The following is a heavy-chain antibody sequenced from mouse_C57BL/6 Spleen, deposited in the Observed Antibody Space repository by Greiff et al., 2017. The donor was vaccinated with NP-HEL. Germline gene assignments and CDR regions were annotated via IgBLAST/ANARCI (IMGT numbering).Heavy chain of an antibody. D-gene: IGHD4-1*01. CDR3: ARPNWDWYFDV. Sequence: EVKLMESGPGLVKPSQSLSLTCSVTGYSITSGYYWNWIRQFPGNKLEWMGYISYDGSNNYNPSLKNRISITRDTSKNQFFLKLNSVTTEDTATYYCARPNWDWYFDVWGTGTTVTVSS. CDR1: GYSITSGYY. V-gene: IGHV3-6*01. J-gene: IGHJ1*03. CDR2: ISYDGSN.